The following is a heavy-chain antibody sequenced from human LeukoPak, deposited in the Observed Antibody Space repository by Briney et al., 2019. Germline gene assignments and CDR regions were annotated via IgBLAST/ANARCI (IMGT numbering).Heavy chain of an antibody. CDR1: GYSFTDYD. V-gene: IGHV1-8*01. CDR3: ARSGPISLRF. J-gene: IGHJ4*02. D-gene: IGHD2/OR15-2a*01. CDR2: MNPKTDNT. Sequence: GASVKVSCKTSGYSFTDYDIHWVRQATGQGLEWMGWMNPKTDNTEYAQKFQGRVTLTWTTSIGTAYMELSSLKSEDTAVYFCARSGPISLRFWGQGTLVTVSS.